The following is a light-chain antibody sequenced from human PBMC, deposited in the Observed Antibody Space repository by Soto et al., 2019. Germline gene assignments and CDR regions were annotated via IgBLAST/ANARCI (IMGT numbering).Light chain of an antibody. CDR3: QQYDDSPPT. Sequence: DIVMTQSPESLAVSLGERATINCKSSQSVLYSSNNKNYLNWYQQKPGQPPKLLIYWASIRESGVPDRFSGSGSGTDFTLTSSSVQAEDVAVYYCQQYDDSPPTFGQGTRLEIK. V-gene: IGKV4-1*01. CDR2: WAS. J-gene: IGKJ5*01. CDR1: QSVLYSSNNKNY.